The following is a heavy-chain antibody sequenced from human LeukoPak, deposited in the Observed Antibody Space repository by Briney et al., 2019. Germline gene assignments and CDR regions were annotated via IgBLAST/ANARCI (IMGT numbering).Heavy chain of an antibody. J-gene: IGHJ6*03. D-gene: IGHD6-6*01. V-gene: IGHV1-18*01. Sequence: ASVKVSCKASGYTFTSYGISWVRQAPGQGLEWMGWISAYNGNTNYAQKLQGRVTMTTDTSTSTAYMELSRLRSDDTAVYYCARVGSSSSGYYYMDVWGKGTTVTVSS. CDR1: GYTFTSYG. CDR3: ARVGSSSSGYYYMDV. CDR2: ISAYNGNT.